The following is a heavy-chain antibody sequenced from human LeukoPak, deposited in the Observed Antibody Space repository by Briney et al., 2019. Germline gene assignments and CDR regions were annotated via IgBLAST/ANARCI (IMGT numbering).Heavy chain of an antibody. D-gene: IGHD2-15*01. CDR2: IYYSGST. V-gene: IGHV4-39*01. J-gene: IGHJ4*02. CDR3: ARHRVSVAAFFDY. Sequence: SETLSLTCTVSGGSISSNSYYWGWIRQPPGKGLEWIGSIYYSGSTYYNPSLKSRVTISVDTSKNQFSLKLSSVTAADTAVYYCARHRVSVAAFFDYWGQGTLVTVSS. CDR1: GGSISSNSYY.